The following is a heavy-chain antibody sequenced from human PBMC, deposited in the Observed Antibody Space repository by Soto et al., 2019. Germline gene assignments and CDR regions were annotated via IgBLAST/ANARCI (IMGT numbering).Heavy chain of an antibody. CDR2: ISYDGSNK. J-gene: IGHJ4*02. CDR3: AKDLLDSWNYPDY. D-gene: IGHD1-7*01. V-gene: IGHV3-30*18. CDR1: GFTFSSYG. Sequence: GGSLRLSCAASGFTFSSYGMHWVRQAPGKGLEWVAVISYDGSNKYYADSVKGRFTISRDNSKNTLYLQMNSLRAEDTAVYYCAKDLLDSWNYPDYWGQGTLVTVSS.